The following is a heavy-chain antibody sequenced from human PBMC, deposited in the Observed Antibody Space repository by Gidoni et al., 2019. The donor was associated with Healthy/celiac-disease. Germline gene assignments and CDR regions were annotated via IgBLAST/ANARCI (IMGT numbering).Heavy chain of an antibody. Sequence: EVQLLESGGVLVQPGGSLRLSCAVSGFTFSSYSMSWVRQAPGKGLEWVSAISGSGGSTYYEDTVKGRFTISRDNSKNTLYLQMNSLRAEDTAVYYCAKEGGTYGGTFDYWGQGTLVTVSS. V-gene: IGHV3-23*01. CDR1: GFTFSSYS. CDR3: AKEGGTYGGTFDY. CDR2: ISGSGGST. J-gene: IGHJ4*02. D-gene: IGHD4-17*01.